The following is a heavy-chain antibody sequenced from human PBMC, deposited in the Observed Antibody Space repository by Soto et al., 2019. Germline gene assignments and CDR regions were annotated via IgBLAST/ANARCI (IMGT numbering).Heavy chain of an antibody. Sequence: QVQLVQSGAEVKEPGASVKVSCKASGYTFTSYAMHWVRQAPGKRLEWVGWINADNDNTKYSPRFQGRVTITRDTPASRAYMELSSLRSEDTAVYYCARDREQQLIRVYYYMDVWGIGTTVTVSS. CDR1: GYTFTSYA. CDR2: INADNDNT. V-gene: IGHV1-3*01. J-gene: IGHJ6*03. D-gene: IGHD6-13*01. CDR3: ARDREQQLIRVYYYMDV.